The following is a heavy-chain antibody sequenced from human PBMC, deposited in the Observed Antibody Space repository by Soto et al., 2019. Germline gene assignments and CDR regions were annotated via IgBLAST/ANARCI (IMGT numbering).Heavy chain of an antibody. CDR2: ISGYNGNT. CDR3: ARAPYDYVWGSYRSSFDY. V-gene: IGHV1-18*01. CDR1: GYTFSSYG. D-gene: IGHD3-16*02. Sequence: QVPLVQSGAEVKKPGAAVKVSCKASGYTFSSYGISWVRQAPGQGLEWMGWISGYNGNTEFAQKFQDRVTMTTDTSTSTAYMELRSLRSDDTAVYYCARAPYDYVWGSYRSSFDYWGQGTLVTVSS. J-gene: IGHJ4*02.